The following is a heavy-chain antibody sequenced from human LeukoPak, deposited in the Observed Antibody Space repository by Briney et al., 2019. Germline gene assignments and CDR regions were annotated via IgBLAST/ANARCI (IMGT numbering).Heavy chain of an antibody. CDR2: VYYSGTT. Sequence: PSETLSLTCTVSGGSVSSSSSYWAWIRQPPGRGLEWIGSVYYSGTTYYNTSLESRVTISEDTSRNRFSLMLSSVTAADTAVYYCVRQNSDYYYYYLDAWGEGTTVIVSS. CDR3: VRQNSDYYYYYLDA. J-gene: IGHJ6*03. D-gene: IGHD1-7*01. CDR1: GGSVSSSSSY. V-gene: IGHV4-39*01.